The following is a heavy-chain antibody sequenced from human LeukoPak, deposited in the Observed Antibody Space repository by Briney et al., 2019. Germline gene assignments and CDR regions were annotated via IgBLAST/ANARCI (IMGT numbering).Heavy chain of an antibody. CDR2: IYTSGST. V-gene: IGHV4-61*02. CDR1: GGSISSGSYY. J-gene: IGHJ4*02. Sequence: SETLSLTCTVSGGSISSGSYYWSWIRQPAGKGLEWIGRIYTSGSTNYNPSLKGRVTISVDTSKNQFSLKLSSVTAADTAVYYCARSHVRYYFDYWGQGTLVTVSS. CDR3: ARSHVRYYFDY.